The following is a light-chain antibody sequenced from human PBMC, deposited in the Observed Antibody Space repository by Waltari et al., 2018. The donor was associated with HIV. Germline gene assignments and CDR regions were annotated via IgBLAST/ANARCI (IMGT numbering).Light chain of an antibody. CDR3: QHRSNWPLT. Sequence: EIVLTQSPATLSLSPGERATLSCRASQSVSSYLAWYQQKPGQAPRLLIYDASNRATGSPARFSGIGSGTDFTLTISSLEPEDFAVYYCQHRSNWPLTFGGGTKVEIK. J-gene: IGKJ4*01. CDR1: QSVSSY. CDR2: DAS. V-gene: IGKV3-11*01.